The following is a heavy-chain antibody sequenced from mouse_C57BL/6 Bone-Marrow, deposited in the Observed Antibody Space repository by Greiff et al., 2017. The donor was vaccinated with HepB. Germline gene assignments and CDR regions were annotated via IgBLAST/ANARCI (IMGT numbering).Heavy chain of an antibody. CDR3: ANPSYSNSLYYYAMDY. CDR1: GYTFTSYG. J-gene: IGHJ4*01. CDR2: IYPRSGNT. D-gene: IGHD2-5*01. Sequence: VQLQQSGAELARPGASVKLSCKASGYTFTSYGISWVKQRTGQGLEWIGEIYPRSGNTYYNEKFKGKATLTADKSSSTAYMELRSLTSEDSAVYICANPSYSNSLYYYAMDYWGQGTSVTVSS. V-gene: IGHV1-81*01.